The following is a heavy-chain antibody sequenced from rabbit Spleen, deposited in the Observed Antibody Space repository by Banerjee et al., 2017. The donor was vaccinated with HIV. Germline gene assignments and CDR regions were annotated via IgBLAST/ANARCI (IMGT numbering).Heavy chain of an antibody. Sequence: QSLEESGGGLVKPGGTLTLTCTASGFSFSSSYYMCWVRQAPGKGLEWIACIYGGDGSSTAYANWAKGRFTISKTSSTTVPLQMTSLTAADTATYFCARDSGTSFSTYGMDLWGPGTLVTVS. J-gene: IGHJ6*01. CDR1: GFSFSSSYY. CDR3: ARDSGTSFSTYGMDL. V-gene: IGHV1S40*01. CDR2: IYGGDGSST. D-gene: IGHD8-1*01.